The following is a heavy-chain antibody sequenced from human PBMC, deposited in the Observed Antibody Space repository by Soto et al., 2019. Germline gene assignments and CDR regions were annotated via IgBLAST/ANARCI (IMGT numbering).Heavy chain of an antibody. CDR1: GYSFTSYW. V-gene: IGHV5-10-1*01. D-gene: IGHD2-2*01. Sequence: GESLKISCKGSGYSFTSYWISWVRQMPGKGREWMGRIDPSDSYTNYSPSFQGHVTISADKSISTAYLQWSSLKASDTAMYYCARSGVVPAANPPGEDYYGMDVWGQGTTVTVSS. CDR3: ARSGVVPAANPPGEDYYGMDV. CDR2: IDPSDSYT. J-gene: IGHJ6*02.